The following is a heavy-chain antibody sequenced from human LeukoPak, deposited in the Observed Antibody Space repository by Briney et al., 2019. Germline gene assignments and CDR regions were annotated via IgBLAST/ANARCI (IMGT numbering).Heavy chain of an antibody. V-gene: IGHV3-30*04. CDR3: ARDAYLRGVTDGFFDY. CDR1: GFTFSSYA. CDR2: ISYDSSQY. J-gene: IGHJ4*02. D-gene: IGHD3-10*02. Sequence: WKSLRLSCAASGFTFSSYAFHRVRQAPGKGLEGVAVISYDSSQYYYGDSVQGRFTFSRDNSRTNLDLRLIRPKANDAAVYYCARDAYLRGVTDGFFDYWGQGALVTVSS.